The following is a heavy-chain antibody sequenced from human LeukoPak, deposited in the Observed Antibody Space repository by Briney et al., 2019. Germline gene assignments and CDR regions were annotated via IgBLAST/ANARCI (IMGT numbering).Heavy chain of an antibody. D-gene: IGHD3-22*01. CDR1: GGSISSYY. CDR3: ARAAVDSSGYNAIDY. Sequence: SETLSLTCTVSGGSISSYYWSWIRQPPGKGLEWIGYIYYSGSTNYNPSLKSRVTISVDTSKNQFSLKLSSVTAADTAVYYCARAAVDSSGYNAIDYWGQGTLVTVSS. CDR2: IYYSGST. V-gene: IGHV4-59*01. J-gene: IGHJ4*02.